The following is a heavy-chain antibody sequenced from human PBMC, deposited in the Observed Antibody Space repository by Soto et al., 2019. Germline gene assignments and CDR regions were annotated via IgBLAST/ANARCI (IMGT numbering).Heavy chain of an antibody. D-gene: IGHD1-26*01. Sequence: EVQLVESGGGLVQPGGSLRLSCAASGFTFSSYWMSWVRQAPGKGLEWVANIKQDGSEKYYVDSVKGRFTISRDNAKNSVYLQMNSLRAEDTAVYYCARDGWELTFDYWGQGTLVTVSS. CDR3: ARDGWELTFDY. CDR2: IKQDGSEK. CDR1: GFTFSSYW. J-gene: IGHJ4*02. V-gene: IGHV3-7*04.